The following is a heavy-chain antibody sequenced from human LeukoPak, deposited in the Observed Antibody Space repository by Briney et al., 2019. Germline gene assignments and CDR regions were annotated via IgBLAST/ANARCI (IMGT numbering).Heavy chain of an antibody. D-gene: IGHD5-18*01. CDR2: MQSTGNS. Sequence: SETLSLTCNVSGDSISTYHWNWIRQPPGRGLEWIGYMQSTGNSNYNPSLKSRVSMSVDTFKNRIVLNLSSVTAADTAVYYCARDKRHSYGRYFDHWGQGLLVTVSS. J-gene: IGHJ4*02. CDR3: ARDKRHSYGRYFDH. V-gene: IGHV4-59*01. CDR1: GDSISTYH.